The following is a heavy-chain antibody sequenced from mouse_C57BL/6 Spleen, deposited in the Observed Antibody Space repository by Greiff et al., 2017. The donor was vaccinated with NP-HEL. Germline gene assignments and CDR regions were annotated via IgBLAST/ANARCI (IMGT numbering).Heavy chain of an antibody. D-gene: IGHD2-3*01. J-gene: IGHJ3*01. CDR2: IDPENGDT. CDR1: GFNIKDDY. CDR3: TTDDGFSFAY. Sequence: EVQLQQSGAELVRPGASVKLSCTASGFNIKDDYMHWVKQRPEQGLEWIGWIDPENGDTEYASKFQGKATITADTSSNKAYLQLSSLTSEDTAVYYCTTDDGFSFAYWGQGTLVTVSA. V-gene: IGHV14-4*01.